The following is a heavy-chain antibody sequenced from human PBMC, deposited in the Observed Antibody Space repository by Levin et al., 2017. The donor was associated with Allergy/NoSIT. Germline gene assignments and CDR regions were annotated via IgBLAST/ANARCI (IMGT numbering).Heavy chain of an antibody. J-gene: IGHJ4*02. CDR2: INPNSGGT. CDR1: GYTFTGYY. CDR3: ARGKDYYDSSGYPFYYFDY. Sequence: EASVKVSCKASGYTFTGYYMHWVRQAPGQGLEWMGWINPNSGGTNYAQKFQGRVTMTRDTSISTAYMELSRLRSDDTAVYYCARGKDYYDSSGYPFYYFDYWGQGTLVTVAS. D-gene: IGHD3-22*01. V-gene: IGHV1-2*02.